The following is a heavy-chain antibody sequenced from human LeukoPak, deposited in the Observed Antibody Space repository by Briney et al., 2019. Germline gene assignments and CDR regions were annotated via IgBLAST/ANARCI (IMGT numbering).Heavy chain of an antibody. CDR1: GFSFSSYT. D-gene: IGHD3-16*01. Sequence: GGSLRLSCVASGFSFSSYTMNWVRQAPGKGLESVSRINGDGNYTSYADSVKGRFTISRDNAKNTLYLQMNSLRAEDTAVYYCTRGLLYFWGQGTLVTVSS. CDR2: INGDGNYT. J-gene: IGHJ4*02. CDR3: TRGLLYF. V-gene: IGHV3-74*01.